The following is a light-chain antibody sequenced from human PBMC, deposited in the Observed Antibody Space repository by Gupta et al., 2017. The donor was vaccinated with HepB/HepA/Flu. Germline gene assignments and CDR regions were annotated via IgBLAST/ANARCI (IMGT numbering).Light chain of an antibody. Sequence: ALPQPPSVPRSLGQAATLTCTGNSNDVGNQGAAWLQQHQGHPPKLLFYGNNDRPSGVSERFSGARSGNTASLTIAGLQAEDEADYYCSAWDGSLSAWVFGGGTKLTVL. J-gene: IGLJ3*02. CDR2: GNN. CDR1: SNDVGNQG. CDR3: SAWDGSLSAWV. V-gene: IGLV10-54*04.